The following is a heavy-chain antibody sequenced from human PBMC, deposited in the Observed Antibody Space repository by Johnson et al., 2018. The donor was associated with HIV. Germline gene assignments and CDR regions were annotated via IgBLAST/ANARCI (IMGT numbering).Heavy chain of an antibody. CDR3: ARDRGLDAFDI. V-gene: IGHV3-66*01. CDR1: GFTFSDYA. CDR2: IYSGGST. Sequence: VQLVESGGGLVQPGGSLRLSCVVSGFTFSDYAVNWVRQAPGKGLEWVSVIYSGGSTYYADSVKGRFTISRDNSKNTVYLQMNSLRVEDTAVYYCARDRGLDAFDIWGQGTMVTVSS. J-gene: IGHJ3*02. D-gene: IGHD3-10*01.